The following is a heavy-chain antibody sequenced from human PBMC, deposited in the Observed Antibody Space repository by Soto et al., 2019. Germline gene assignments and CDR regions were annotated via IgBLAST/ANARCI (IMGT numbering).Heavy chain of an antibody. Sequence: SETLALTCTVSGGSISSGGYYGRWIRQHPGKGLEWIGYIYYSGSTNYNPSLKSRVTISVDTSKNQLSLKLSSVTAADTAVYYCARRYGYYFDYWGQGTLVTVSS. D-gene: IGHD3-9*01. CDR2: IYYSGST. CDR1: GGSISSGGYY. V-gene: IGHV4-61*08. J-gene: IGHJ4*02. CDR3: ARRYGYYFDY.